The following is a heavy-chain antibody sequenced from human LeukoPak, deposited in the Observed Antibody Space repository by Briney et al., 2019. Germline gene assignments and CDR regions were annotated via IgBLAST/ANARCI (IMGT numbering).Heavy chain of an antibody. CDR1: GCTFNNYA. V-gene: IGHV3-23*01. Sequence: PGGSLRLSCAASGCTFNNYAMSWVRQAPGKGLEWVSTISGSGGSTYYADSVKGRFTISRDNSKNTLFLQMNSLRAEDTAVYYCAKGGYCDSTTCLPYFQHWGQGTLVTVSS. CDR2: ISGSGGST. D-gene: IGHD2-2*01. J-gene: IGHJ1*01. CDR3: AKGGYCDSTTCLPYFQH.